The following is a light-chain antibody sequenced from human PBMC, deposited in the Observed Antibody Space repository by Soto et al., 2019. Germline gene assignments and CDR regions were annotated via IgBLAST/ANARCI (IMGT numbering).Light chain of an antibody. CDR3: QSYDSSIYVV. CDR2: EDN. CDR1: SGSFASNY. Sequence: NFMLTQPHSVSESPGKTVTISCTRSSGSFASNYVQWYQQRPGSAPTTVIYEDNQRPSGVPDRFSGSIDSSSNSASLTISALNTEDEAVYYCQSYDSSIYVVFGGGTEVTVL. J-gene: IGLJ2*01. V-gene: IGLV6-57*04.